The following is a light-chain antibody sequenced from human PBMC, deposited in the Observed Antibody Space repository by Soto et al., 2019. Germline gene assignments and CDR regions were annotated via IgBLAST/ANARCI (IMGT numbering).Light chain of an antibody. J-gene: IGKJ1*01. Sequence: EIVMTQSPATLSVSPGDRGTLSCRASQSVNSNLAWFQQKPGQAPRLLMYDASTRATAIPARFSGSGSGTEFTLTISNLQSEDFEIYYCQQYNNWPRTFGQGTKV. CDR3: QQYNNWPRT. CDR2: DAS. CDR1: QSVNSN. V-gene: IGKV3-15*01.